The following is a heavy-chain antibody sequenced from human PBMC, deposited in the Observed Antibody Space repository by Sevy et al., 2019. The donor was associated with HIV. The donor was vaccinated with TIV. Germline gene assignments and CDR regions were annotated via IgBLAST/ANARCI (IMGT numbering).Heavy chain of an antibody. CDR1: GGSISSGDYY. V-gene: IGHV4-30-4*01. CDR3: ARSPAGYSGYDFDY. Sequence: SETLSLTCTVSGGSISSGDYYWSWIRQPPGKGLEWIGYIYYSGSTYYNPSLMSRVTISVDTSKNQFSLKLSSVTAADTAVYYCARSPAGYSGYDFDYWGQGTLVTVSS. CDR2: IYYSGST. J-gene: IGHJ4*02. D-gene: IGHD5-12*01.